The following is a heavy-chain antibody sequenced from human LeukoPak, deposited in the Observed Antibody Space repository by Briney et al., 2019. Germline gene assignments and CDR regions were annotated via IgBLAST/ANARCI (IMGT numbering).Heavy chain of an antibody. D-gene: IGHD6-19*01. CDR3: ARRQWLGY. J-gene: IGHJ4*02. Sequence: GGSLRLSCAASGFTFSSYAMHWVRQAPGKGLEWVANIKQDGSEKYYVDSVKGRFTISRDNAKNSLYLQMNSLRAEDTAVYYCARRQWLGYWGQGTLVTVSS. CDR2: IKQDGSEK. CDR1: GFTFSSYA. V-gene: IGHV3-7*01.